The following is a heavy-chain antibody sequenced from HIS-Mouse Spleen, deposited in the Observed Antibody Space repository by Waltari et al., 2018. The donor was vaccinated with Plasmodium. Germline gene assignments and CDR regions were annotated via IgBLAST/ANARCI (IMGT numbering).Heavy chain of an antibody. CDR1: GFTFSSYW. V-gene: IGHV3-74*02. D-gene: IGHD6-13*01. CDR2: INSEGSST. CDR3: ARTIAVVGTGDALDI. J-gene: IGHJ3*02. Sequence: EVQLVESGGGLVQPGGSLRLSCAASGFTFSSYWMSWVRQAPGEGLEWVSRINSEGSSTRYAESVKGRFTISRDNAKNTLYLQMNSLRAEDTAVYYCARTIAVVGTGDALDIWGQGTMVTVSS.